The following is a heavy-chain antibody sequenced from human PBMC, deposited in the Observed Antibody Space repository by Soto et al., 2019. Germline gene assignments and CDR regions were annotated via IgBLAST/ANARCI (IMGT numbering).Heavy chain of an antibody. CDR3: ARSYDSSGYNWFGP. D-gene: IGHD3-22*01. CDR1: GASSSSGDDY. CDR2: IYYTGRT. Sequence: PSETLSLTCTVSGASSSSGDDYWSWIRQPPGKGLEWIGYIYYTGRTYYNPSLKSRVTMSGDTSKKQFSLKLTSVTAADTAVYYCARSYDSSGYNWFGPWGQGTLVTVSS. J-gene: IGHJ5*02. V-gene: IGHV4-30-4*01.